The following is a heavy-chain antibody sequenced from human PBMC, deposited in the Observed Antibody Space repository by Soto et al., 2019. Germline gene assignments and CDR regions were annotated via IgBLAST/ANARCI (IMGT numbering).Heavy chain of an antibody. CDR3: ARRRGTYFIDY. D-gene: IGHD1-26*01. CDR2: IDPSDSYT. V-gene: IGHV5-10-1*01. J-gene: IGHJ4*02. Sequence: LGESLKISCKGSGYSFTTYWIGWVRQMPGKGLEWMGRIDPSDSYTIYNPSFQGHVTISADKSISTIYLQWSSLEASDTAMYYCARRRGTYFIDYWGQGTLVTVSS. CDR1: GYSFTTYW.